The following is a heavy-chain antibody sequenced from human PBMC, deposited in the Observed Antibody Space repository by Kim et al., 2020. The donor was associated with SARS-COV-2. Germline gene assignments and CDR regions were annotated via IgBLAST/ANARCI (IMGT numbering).Heavy chain of an antibody. CDR3: ARDKGYSYGYYYYYGMDV. V-gene: IGHV1-69*13. CDR1: GGTFSSYA. CDR2: IIPIFGTA. J-gene: IGHJ6*02. D-gene: IGHD5-18*01. Sequence: SVKVSCKASGGTFSSYAISWVRQAPGQGLEWMGGIIPIFGTANYAQKFQGRVTITADESTSTAYMELSSLRSEDTAVYYCARDKGYSYGYYYYYGMDVWGQGTTVTVSS.